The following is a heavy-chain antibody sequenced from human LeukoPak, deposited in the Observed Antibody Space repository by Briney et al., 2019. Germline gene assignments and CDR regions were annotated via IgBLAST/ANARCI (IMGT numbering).Heavy chain of an antibody. CDR2: IIPIFGTA. Sequence: SVKVSCKASGGTFSSYAISWVRQAPGQGLEWMGGIIPIFGTANYAQKFQGRVTITADESTSTAYMELSSLRSEDTAVYYCARDLLHSYYYDSSGYPNWFDPWGQGNLVTVSS. J-gene: IGHJ5*02. CDR3: ARDLLHSYYYDSSGYPNWFDP. CDR1: GGTFSSYA. V-gene: IGHV1-69*13. D-gene: IGHD3-22*01.